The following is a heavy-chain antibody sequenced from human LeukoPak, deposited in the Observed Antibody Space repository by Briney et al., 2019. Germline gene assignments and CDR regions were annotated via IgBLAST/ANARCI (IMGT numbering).Heavy chain of an antibody. V-gene: IGHV6-1*01. J-gene: IGHJ6*02. Sequence: SQTLSLTCAISGDSVSSNSAAWNWIRQSPSRGLEWLGRTYYRSKWYNDYAVSVKSRITINPDTSKNQFSLQLNSVTPEDTAVYYCARDSRGYYDSSGYKTRFHYGMDVWGQGTTVTVSS. CDR1: GDSVSSNSAA. CDR2: TYYRSKWYN. D-gene: IGHD3-22*01. CDR3: ARDSRGYYDSSGYKTRFHYGMDV.